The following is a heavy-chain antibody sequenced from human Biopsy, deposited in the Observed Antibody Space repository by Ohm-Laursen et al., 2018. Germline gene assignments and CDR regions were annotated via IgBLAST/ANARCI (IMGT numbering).Heavy chain of an antibody. J-gene: IGHJ4*02. V-gene: IGHV4-61*01. CDR3: ARESALAGDFDS. Sequence: SDTLSLTCTVSGASVTSGSYYWSWIRQPPGKGLEWLGYISNIGGTNYNPSLKSRVTISVDTSKNHFSLKLTSVTAADTAVYYCARESALAGDFDSWGQGTLVTVSS. D-gene: IGHD6-19*01. CDR1: GASVTSGSYY. CDR2: ISNIGGT.